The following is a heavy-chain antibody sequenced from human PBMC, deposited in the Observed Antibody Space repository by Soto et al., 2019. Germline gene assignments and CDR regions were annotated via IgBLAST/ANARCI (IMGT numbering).Heavy chain of an antibody. V-gene: IGHV4-39*07. D-gene: IGHD6-19*01. CDR2: IYYSGST. Sequence: SETLSLTYTVSSGAISSSSYYWGWIRQPPGKGLEWIGSIYYSGSTNYNPSLKSRVTISVDTSKNQFSLKLSSVTAADTAVYYCARTLTTRIAVAAPPGYWGQGTLVTVSS. J-gene: IGHJ4*02. CDR3: ARTLTTRIAVAAPPGY. CDR1: SGAISSSSYY.